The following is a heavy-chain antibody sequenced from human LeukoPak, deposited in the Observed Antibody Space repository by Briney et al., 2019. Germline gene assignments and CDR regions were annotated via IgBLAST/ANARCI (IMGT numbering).Heavy chain of an antibody. J-gene: IGHJ4*02. CDR3: AKFYGSGYYSMTYFDY. CDR2: ISGSGGST. CDR1: GFTFSSYG. V-gene: IGHV3-23*01. Sequence: GGSLRLSCAASGFTFSSYGMSWVRQAPGKGLEWVSAISGSGGSTYYADSVKGRFTISRDNSKNTLYLQMNSLRAEDTAVYYCAKFYGSGYYSMTYFDYWGQGTLVTVSS. D-gene: IGHD3-22*01.